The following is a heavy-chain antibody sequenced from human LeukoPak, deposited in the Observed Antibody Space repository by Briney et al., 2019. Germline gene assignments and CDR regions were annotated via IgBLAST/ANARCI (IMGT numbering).Heavy chain of an antibody. CDR2: IYYSGST. CDR3: ARSAIAAAGNWFDP. Sequence: SETLSLTCTVSGVSISSYYWSWIRQPPGKGLEWIGYIYYSGSTNYNPSLKSRVHISVETSKDQFSLKLSSVTAADTAVYYCARSAIAAAGNWFDPWGQGTLVTVSS. D-gene: IGHD6-13*01. V-gene: IGHV4-59*12. J-gene: IGHJ5*02. CDR1: GVSISSYY.